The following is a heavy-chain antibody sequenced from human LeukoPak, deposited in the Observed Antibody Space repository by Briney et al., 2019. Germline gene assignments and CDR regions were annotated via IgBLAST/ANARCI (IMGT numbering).Heavy chain of an antibody. J-gene: IGHJ6*03. CDR2: IYYSGST. CDR3: ARLGYYDSSGYQLGYYYYYYMDV. Sequence: SESLSLTCTVSGGSISSSSYYWGWIRQPPGKGLEWSGSIYYSGSTYYNPSLKSRVTISVDTSKNQFSLKLSSVTAADTAVYYCARLGYYDSSGYQLGYYYYYYMDVWGKGTTVTVSS. D-gene: IGHD3-22*01. V-gene: IGHV4-39*01. CDR1: GGSISSSSYY.